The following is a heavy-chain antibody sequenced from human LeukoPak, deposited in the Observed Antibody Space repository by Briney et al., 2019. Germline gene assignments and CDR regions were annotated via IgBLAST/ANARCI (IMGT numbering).Heavy chain of an antibody. CDR3: AKDNDFWSGYQYYFDY. Sequence: GGSLRLSCAASGFTFSSYAMSWVRQAPGKGLEWVSAISGSGGSTYYADSVKGRFTISRDNSKNTLYLQMNSLRAEDTAVYYCAKDNDFWSGYQYYFDYWGQGTLVTVSS. D-gene: IGHD3-3*01. CDR1: GFTFSSYA. J-gene: IGHJ4*02. V-gene: IGHV3-23*01. CDR2: ISGSGGST.